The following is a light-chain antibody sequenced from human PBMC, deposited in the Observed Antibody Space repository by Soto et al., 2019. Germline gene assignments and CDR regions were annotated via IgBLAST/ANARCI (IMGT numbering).Light chain of an antibody. CDR1: QSVSSSY. CDR2: DAS. CDR3: QQRTNWPRT. Sequence: EIVLTQSPGTLSLSPGERATLSCRASQSVSSSYLAWYQQKPGQAPRLLIFDASSRAPGIPDRFSGSGSGTDFTLTISSLEPEDFATYYCQQRTNWPRTFGQGTKV. V-gene: IGKV3D-20*02. J-gene: IGKJ1*01.